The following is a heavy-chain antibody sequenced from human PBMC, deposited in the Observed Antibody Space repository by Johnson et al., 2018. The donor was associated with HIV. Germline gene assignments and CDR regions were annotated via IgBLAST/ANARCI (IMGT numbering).Heavy chain of an antibody. CDR1: GFTFSSYW. CDR2: IKQDGSEK. J-gene: IGHJ3*02. V-gene: IGHV3-7*05. CDR3: ARDLDSSSSEDAFDI. Sequence: MLLVESGGGVVQPGRSLRLSCAASGFTFSSYWMSWVRQAPGKGLEWVANIKQDGSEKYYVDSVKGRFTISRDNAKNSLYLQMNSLRAEDTALYYCARDLDSSSSEDAFDIWGQGTMVTVSS. D-gene: IGHD6-6*01.